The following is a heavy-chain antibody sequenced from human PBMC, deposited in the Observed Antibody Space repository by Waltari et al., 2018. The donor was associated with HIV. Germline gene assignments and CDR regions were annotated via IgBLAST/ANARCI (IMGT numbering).Heavy chain of an antibody. CDR1: GYTFTTYG. Sequence: QVQLVQSGAEGKKPGASVKVSCKASGYTFTTYGNSWVRQAPGQGLEWMGWISAYNGNTNYAQKLQDRLTMTTDTSTNTAYMELRSLRSDDTAVYYCVRVNGVSGSPSGRWGPGTLVTVSS. V-gene: IGHV1-18*01. D-gene: IGHD3-10*01. J-gene: IGHJ4*02. CDR2: ISAYNGNT. CDR3: VRVNGVSGSPSGR.